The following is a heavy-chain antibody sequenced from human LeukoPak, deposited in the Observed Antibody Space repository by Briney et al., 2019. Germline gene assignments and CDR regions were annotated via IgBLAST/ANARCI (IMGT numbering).Heavy chain of an antibody. Sequence: PGRSLRLSCAPSGFTVITNDTTWVRQAPGKGLEWVSVLSSDGNTKYANPVQGRFTISRDNSKNTLYLEMNSLGPDDTAVYYCARGVEPLAANTLAYWGQGTLVTVSS. CDR2: LSSDGNT. V-gene: IGHV3-53*01. D-gene: IGHD1-14*01. CDR1: GFTVITND. CDR3: ARGVEPLAANTLAY. J-gene: IGHJ4*02.